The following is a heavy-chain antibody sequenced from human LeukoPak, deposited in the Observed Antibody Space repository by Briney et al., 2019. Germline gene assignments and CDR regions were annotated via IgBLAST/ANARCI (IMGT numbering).Heavy chain of an antibody. CDR1: ELTFSRYT. CDR2: ISSSSRYM. V-gene: IGHV3-21*01. Sequence: GGSLRLSCAASELTFSRYTMNWVRQAPGKGLEWVSFISSSSRYMYYADSVKGRFTISRDNAKNSLYLQMNSLRAEDTAMYYCARGGPGRSLTIVPERTKYYMDVWGKGATVTVSS. J-gene: IGHJ6*03. CDR3: ARGGPGRSLTIVPERTKYYMDV. D-gene: IGHD1-26*01.